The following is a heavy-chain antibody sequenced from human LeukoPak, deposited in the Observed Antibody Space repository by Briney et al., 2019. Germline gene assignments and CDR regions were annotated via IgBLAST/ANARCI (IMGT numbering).Heavy chain of an antibody. CDR2: ISGSGGST. CDR3: AKVWVQGVIRVPGFDP. Sequence: GGSLRLSCAASGFTFSSYAMSWVRQAPGKGLEWVSAISGSGGSTYYADSVKGRFTISRDNSKNTLYLQMNSPRAEDTAVYYCAKVWVQGVIRVPGFDPWGQGTLVTVPS. J-gene: IGHJ5*02. D-gene: IGHD3-10*01. CDR1: GFTFSSYA. V-gene: IGHV3-23*01.